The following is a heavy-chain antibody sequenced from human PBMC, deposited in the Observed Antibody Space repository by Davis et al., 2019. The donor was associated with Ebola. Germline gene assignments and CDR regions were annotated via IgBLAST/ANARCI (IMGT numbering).Heavy chain of an antibody. V-gene: IGHV1-46*01. J-gene: IGHJ4*02. CDR2: INPSGGST. CDR3: ASSYGGNSELWAFDY. D-gene: IGHD4-23*01. Sequence: ASVKVSCKASGYTFTSYYMHWVRQAPGQGLEWMGIINPSGGSTSYAQKFQGRVTMTRDTSTSTAYMELSSLRSEDTAVYYCASSYGGNSELWAFDYWGQGTLVTVSS. CDR1: GYTFTSYY.